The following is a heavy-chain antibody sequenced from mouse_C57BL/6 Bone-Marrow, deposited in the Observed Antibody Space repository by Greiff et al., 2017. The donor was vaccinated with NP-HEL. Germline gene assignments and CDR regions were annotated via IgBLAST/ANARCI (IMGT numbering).Heavy chain of an antibody. CDR2: IDPSDSET. J-gene: IGHJ3*01. CDR3: ASLALAY. Sequence: QVHVKQPGAELVRPGSSVKLSCKASGYTFTSYWMHWVKQRPIQGLEWIGNIDPSDSETHYNQKFKDKATLTVDKSSSTAYMQLSSLTSEDSAVYYCASLALAYWGQGTLVTVSA. V-gene: IGHV1-52*01. CDR1: GYTFTSYW.